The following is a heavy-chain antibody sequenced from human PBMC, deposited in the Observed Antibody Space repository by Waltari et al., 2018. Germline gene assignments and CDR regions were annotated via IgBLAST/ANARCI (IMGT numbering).Heavy chain of an antibody. Sequence: EVQLVESGGGLVKPGGSLSLSCAASGLTFSSYSMNWVRQAPGKGLEWVSSISSSSSYIYYADSVKGRFTISRDNAKNSLYLQMNSLRAEDTAVYYCARATSVGITIFCDYWGQGTLVTVSS. CDR1: GLTFSSYS. CDR3: ARATSVGITIFCDY. V-gene: IGHV3-21*01. CDR2: ISSSSSYI. J-gene: IGHJ4*02. D-gene: IGHD3-9*01.